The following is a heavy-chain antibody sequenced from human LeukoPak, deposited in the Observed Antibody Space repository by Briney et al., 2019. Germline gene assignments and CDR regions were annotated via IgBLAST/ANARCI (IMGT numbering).Heavy chain of an antibody. CDR1: GYTFTSYD. CDR2: INPNSGGT. J-gene: IGHJ5*02. V-gene: IGHV1-2*02. D-gene: IGHD3-10*01. CDR3: ARDLQYYYGSGSSNWFDP. Sequence: GASVKVSCKASGYTFTSYDINWVRQAPGQGLEWMGWINPNSGGTNYAQKFQGRVTMTRDTSISTAYMELSRLRSDDTAVYYCARDLQYYYGSGSSNWFDPWGQGTLVTVSS.